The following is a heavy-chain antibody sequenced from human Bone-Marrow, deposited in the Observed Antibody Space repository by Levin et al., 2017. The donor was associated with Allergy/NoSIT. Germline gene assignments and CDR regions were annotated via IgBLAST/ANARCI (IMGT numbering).Heavy chain of an antibody. V-gene: IGHV1-69*13. D-gene: IGHD2-2*02. J-gene: IGHJ4*02. CDR3: ARGPPYLYPDY. CDR1: GGTFSTYA. Sequence: SVKVSCKTSGGTFSTYAISWVRQAPGQGLEWMGGIIPLFGRANYAQKFQGRVTITADESTNTTYMALSSLRSDDTAVYYCARGPPYLYPDYWGQGTLVTVSS. CDR2: IIPLFGRA.